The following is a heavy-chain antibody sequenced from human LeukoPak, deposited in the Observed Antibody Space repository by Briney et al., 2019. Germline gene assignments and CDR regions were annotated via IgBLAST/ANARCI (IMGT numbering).Heavy chain of an antibody. V-gene: IGHV4-59*01. Sequence: EASETLSLTCTVSGGSISSYYWSWIRQPPGKGLEWIGYIYYSGSTNYNPSLKSRVTISVDTSKNQFSLKLSSVTAADTAVYYCARVYHGYSYSSYFDYWGQGTLVTVSS. CDR1: GGSISSYY. CDR3: ARVYHGYSYSSYFDY. J-gene: IGHJ4*02. D-gene: IGHD5-18*01. CDR2: IYYSGST.